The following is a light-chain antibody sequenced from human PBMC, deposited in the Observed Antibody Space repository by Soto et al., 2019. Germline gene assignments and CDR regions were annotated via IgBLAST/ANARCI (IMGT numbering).Light chain of an antibody. CDR1: QSFRGL. CDR2: DAY. CDR3: QQRHMWPIT. V-gene: IGKV3-11*01. Sequence: EIVLTHSPGTLSLSPGERATLSCRASQSFRGLLAWYQQKPGQAPRLLIYDAYNRATGIPPRFSGSGSGTDFTLTISSLEPEDSAVYYCQQRHMWPITFGQGTRLEI. J-gene: IGKJ5*01.